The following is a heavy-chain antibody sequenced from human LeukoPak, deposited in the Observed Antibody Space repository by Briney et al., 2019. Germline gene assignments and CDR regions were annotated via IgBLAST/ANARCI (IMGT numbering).Heavy chain of an antibody. J-gene: IGHJ4*02. CDR1: GGSISSYY. CDR3: GRFGKGCSSTSCYVDY. D-gene: IGHD2-2*01. Sequence: PSETLSLTXTVSGGSISSYYWSWIRQPAGKGLEWIGRIYTSGSTNYNPSLKSRVTMSVDTSKNQFSLKLSSVTAADTAVYYCGRFGKGCSSTSCYVDYWGQGTLVTVSS. V-gene: IGHV4-4*07. CDR2: IYTSGST.